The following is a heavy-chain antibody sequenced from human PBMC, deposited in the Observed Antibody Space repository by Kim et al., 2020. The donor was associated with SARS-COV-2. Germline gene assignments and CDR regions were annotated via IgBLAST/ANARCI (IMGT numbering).Heavy chain of an antibody. J-gene: IGHJ4*02. CDR3: VKDRQPYGRWNVDY. CDR2: IIQSGAET. D-gene: IGHD4-17*01. Sequence: GGSLRLSCAASGFIFSAYSMSWVRLAPGKGLEWVSSIIQSGAETFYADSVKGRFTVSRDDSKNTLYLQMRSLGADDTAVYYCVKDRQPYGRWNVDYWGQGTLVTVSS. CDR1: GFIFSAYS. V-gene: IGHV3-23*01.